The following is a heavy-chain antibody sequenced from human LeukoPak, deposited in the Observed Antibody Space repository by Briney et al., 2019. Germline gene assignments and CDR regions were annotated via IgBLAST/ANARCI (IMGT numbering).Heavy chain of an antibody. CDR2: ISGSGGST. D-gene: IGHD6-19*01. CDR3: AKTAGIAVAGRDFDY. V-gene: IGHV3-23*01. J-gene: IGHJ4*02. CDR1: GFTFSSYA. Sequence: QPGGSLRLSRAASGFTFSSYAMSWVRQAPGKGLEWVSAISGSGGSTYYADSVKGRFTTSRDNSKNTPYLQMNSLRAEDTAVYYCAKTAGIAVAGRDFDYWGQGTLVTISS.